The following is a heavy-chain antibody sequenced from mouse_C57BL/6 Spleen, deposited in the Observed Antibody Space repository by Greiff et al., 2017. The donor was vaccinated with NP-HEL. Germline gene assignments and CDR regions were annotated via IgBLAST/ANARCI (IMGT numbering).Heavy chain of an antibody. D-gene: IGHD2-1*01. CDR1: GYTFTSYW. CDR2: INPSNGGT. CDR3: ARGGLIYYGNYYAMDY. V-gene: IGHV1-53*01. J-gene: IGHJ4*01. Sequence: QVQLQQPGTELVKPGASVKLSCKASGYTFTSYWMHWVKQRPGQGLEWIGNINPSNGGTNYNEKFKSKATLTVDKSSSTAYMQLSSLTSEDSAVYYCARGGLIYYGNYYAMDYWGQGTSVTVSS.